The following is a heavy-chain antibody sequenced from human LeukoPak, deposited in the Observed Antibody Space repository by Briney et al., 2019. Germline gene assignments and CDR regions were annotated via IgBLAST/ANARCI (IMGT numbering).Heavy chain of an antibody. Sequence: PSETLSLTCTVSGGSIRSSSYYWAWIRQPPGKGLEWIGNIYYSGSTYYNPSLKSRVTISVDTSKNQFSLKLSSVTAADTAVYFCAFSTYYYDSSGIFWGQGTLVTVSS. CDR2: IYYSGST. J-gene: IGHJ4*02. V-gene: IGHV4-39*01. CDR1: GGSIRSSSYY. CDR3: AFSTYYYDSSGIF. D-gene: IGHD3-22*01.